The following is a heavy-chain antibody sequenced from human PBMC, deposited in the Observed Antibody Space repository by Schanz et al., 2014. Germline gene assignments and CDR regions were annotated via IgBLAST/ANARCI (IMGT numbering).Heavy chain of an antibody. D-gene: IGHD4-17*01. V-gene: IGHV3-15*01. CDR2: SKSKVDGGTT. CDR3: STDLTTVDYDAIGL. J-gene: IGHJ3*01. CDR1: GFIFNDYY. Sequence: PGGSLRLSCAASGFIFNDYYMNWIRQAPGKGLEWVGRSKSKVDGGTTDNAAPVQGRFTISRDDSKNTLHLQMNSLKTEDTAVYYCSTDLTTVDYDAIGLWGQGTMVTVSS.